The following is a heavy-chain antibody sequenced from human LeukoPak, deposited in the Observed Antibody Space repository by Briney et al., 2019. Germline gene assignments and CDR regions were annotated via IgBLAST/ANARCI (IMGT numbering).Heavy chain of an antibody. D-gene: IGHD6-19*01. V-gene: IGHV6-1*01. CDR1: GDSVSSNSAA. Sequence: SQTLSLICAISGDSVSSNSAAWSWIRQSPSRGLEWLGRTYYRSKWYNDYAVSMRGRIIINPDTSKNHFFLQLNSVTPEDTGIYYCAGQKNGWIDYWGQGTLVTVSS. J-gene: IGHJ4*02. CDR3: AGQKNGWIDY. CDR2: TYYRSKWYN.